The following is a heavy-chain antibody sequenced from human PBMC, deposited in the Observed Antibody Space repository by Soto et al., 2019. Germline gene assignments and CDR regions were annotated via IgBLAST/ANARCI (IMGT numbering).Heavy chain of an antibody. CDR3: ARGFGSFYYMDV. V-gene: IGHV3-13*01. CDR1: GFTFSSYD. Sequence: VGSLRLSCAASGFTFSSYDMHWDRQAPGRGLEWVSVIGTAGDTSYQGSVKGGFTITREKANNSLYLQMNSLVVGHTAVYYCARGFGSFYYMDVWGKGTTVTFSS. D-gene: IGHD3-10*01. CDR2: IGTAGDT. J-gene: IGHJ6*03.